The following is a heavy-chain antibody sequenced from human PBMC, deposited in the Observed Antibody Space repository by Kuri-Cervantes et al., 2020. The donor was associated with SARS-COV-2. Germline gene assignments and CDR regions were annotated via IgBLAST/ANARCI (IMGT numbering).Heavy chain of an antibody. D-gene: IGHD5-18*01. CDR2: ISSSSNTI. V-gene: IGHV3-48*01. J-gene: IGHJ3*02. CDR3: ARGFSGYSYGDAFDI. CDR1: GFTFSRYS. Sequence: GGSLRLSRVASGFTFSRYSMNWVRQAPGKGLEWVSYISSSSNTIYSADSVKGRSTISRDNAKNSLYLQMNSLRAEDTAVYYCARGFSGYSYGDAFDIWGQGTMVTVSS.